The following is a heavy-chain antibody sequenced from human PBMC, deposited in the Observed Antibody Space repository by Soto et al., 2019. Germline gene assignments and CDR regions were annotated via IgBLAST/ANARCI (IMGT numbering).Heavy chain of an antibody. CDR3: ARDATSQLWLFEY. D-gene: IGHD5-18*01. J-gene: IGHJ4*02. CDR1: GFTFSSYA. V-gene: IGHV3-30-3*01. CDR2: ISYDGSNK. Sequence: QVQLVESGGGVVQPGRSLRLSCAASGFTFSSYAMHWVRQAPGKGLEWVAVISYDGSNKYYADSVKGRFTISRDNSKNTLYLQMNSLRAEDTAVYYCARDATSQLWLFEYWGQGTLVTVSS.